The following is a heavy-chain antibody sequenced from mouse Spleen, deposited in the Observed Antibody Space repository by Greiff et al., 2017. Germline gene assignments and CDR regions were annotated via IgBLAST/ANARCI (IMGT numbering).Heavy chain of an antibody. J-gene: IGHJ3*01. V-gene: IGHV1-50*01. CDR3: ARRGLYYYGSSFY. D-gene: IGHD1-1*01. Sequence: QVQLQQPGAELVKPGASVKLSCKASGYTFTSYWMQWVKQRPGQGLEWIGEIDPSDSYTNYNQKFKGKATLTVDTSSSTAYMQLSSLTSEDSAVYYCARRGLYYYGSSFYWGQGTLVTVSA. CDR2: IDPSDSYT. CDR1: GYTFTSYW.